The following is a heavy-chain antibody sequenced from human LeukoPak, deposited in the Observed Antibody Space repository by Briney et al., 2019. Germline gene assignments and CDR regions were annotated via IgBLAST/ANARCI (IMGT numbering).Heavy chain of an antibody. Sequence: GGSLRLSCAASGFTFSSYSMSWVRQAPGKGLEWVSGISGSGDNTYYADSVKGRFTISRDNSKNTLYVQVNSLGTEDTAAYYCAKGSYYDSSGSFHFDYWGQGTLVTVSS. CDR1: GFTFSSYS. J-gene: IGHJ4*02. V-gene: IGHV3-23*01. CDR2: ISGSGDNT. CDR3: AKGSYYDSSGSFHFDY. D-gene: IGHD3-22*01.